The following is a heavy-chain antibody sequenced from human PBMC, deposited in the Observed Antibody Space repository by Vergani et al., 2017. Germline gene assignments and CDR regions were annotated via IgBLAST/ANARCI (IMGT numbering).Heavy chain of an antibody. J-gene: IGHJ6*03. V-gene: IGHV3-30*04. CDR2: ISYDGSNK. Sequence: QVQSVESGGGVVQPGRSLRLSCAASGFTFNTYAMHRVRQAPGKGLEWVAVISYDGSNKKYGDAVKGRFSISRDKSKNTLYLQMNSLRAEDTAFYYCSSDLDQYGWYYYYMDVWGKGTTVTVSS. CDR3: SSDLDQYGWYYYYMDV. CDR1: GFTFNTYA. D-gene: IGHD3-10*01.